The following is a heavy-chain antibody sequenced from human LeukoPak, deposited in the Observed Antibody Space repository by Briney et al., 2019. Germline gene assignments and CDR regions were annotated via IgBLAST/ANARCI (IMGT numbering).Heavy chain of an antibody. V-gene: IGHV4-39*07. CDR2: IYYSGST. Sequence: SETLSLTCTVSGGSISSSSYYWGWIRQPPGKGLEWIGSIYYSGSTYYNPSFKSRVTISVDTSKNQFSLKLSSVTAADTAVYYCARGRRFGDLRVEYYYYYMDVWGKGTTVTVSS. D-gene: IGHD3-10*01. J-gene: IGHJ6*03. CDR3: ARGRRFGDLRVEYYYYYMDV. CDR1: GGSISSSSYY.